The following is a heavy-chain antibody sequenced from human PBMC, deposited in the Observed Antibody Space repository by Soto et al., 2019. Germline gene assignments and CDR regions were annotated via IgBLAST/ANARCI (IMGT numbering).Heavy chain of an antibody. CDR1: GCTFSSYW. D-gene: IGHD3-9*01. CDR2: INSDGSST. Sequence: GGSLRLSCAASGCTFSSYWMHCVRQAPGKGLVWVSRINSDGSSTSYADSVKGRFTISRDNAKNTLYLQMNSLRAEDTAVYYCARGGHYYDILTGYLNFDYLGQGTLVTVSS. V-gene: IGHV3-74*01. CDR3: ARGGHYYDILTGYLNFDY. J-gene: IGHJ4*02.